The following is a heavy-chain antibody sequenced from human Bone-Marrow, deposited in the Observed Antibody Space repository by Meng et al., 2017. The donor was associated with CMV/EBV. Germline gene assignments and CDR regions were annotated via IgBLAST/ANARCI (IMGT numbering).Heavy chain of an antibody. CDR3: ATYIGTNDAFDI. V-gene: IGHV1-18*01. CDR2: ISGYNGNT. Sequence: ASVKVSCKASGVTFDSYGITWARQAPGQGLEWMGWISGYNGNTNYAQKFQDRLTMTTNTSSTTAYMELRSLRSDDTAVYYCATYIGTNDAFDIWGQGTMVTVSS. D-gene: IGHD5-12*01. CDR1: GVTFDSYG. J-gene: IGHJ3*02.